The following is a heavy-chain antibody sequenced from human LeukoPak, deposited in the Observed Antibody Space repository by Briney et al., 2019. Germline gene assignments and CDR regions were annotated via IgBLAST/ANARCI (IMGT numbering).Heavy chain of an antibody. CDR2: INSDGSST. D-gene: IGHD3-22*01. Sequence: PGGSLRLSCAASGFTFSSYWMHWVRQAPGKGLVWVSRINSDGSSTSYADSVKGRFTISRDNAKNTLYLQMNSLRAEDTAVYYCARALRITMIVEDPYYFDYWGQGTLVSVSS. J-gene: IGHJ4*02. V-gene: IGHV3-74*01. CDR3: ARALRITMIVEDPYYFDY. CDR1: GFTFSSYW.